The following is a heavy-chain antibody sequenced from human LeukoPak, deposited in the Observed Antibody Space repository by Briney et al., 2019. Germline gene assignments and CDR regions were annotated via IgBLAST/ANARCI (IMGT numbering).Heavy chain of an antibody. CDR2: ISNSGNT. Sequence: SETLSLTCTVSGGSIGSGYYYWSWIRQHLGKGLEWIGHISNSGNTFYSSSLKSRVTISVDTSKNQFSLNVRSVTAADTALYYCARVGGIVGALYYFDYWGQGALVIVSS. CDR3: ARVGGIVGALYYFDY. CDR1: GGSIGSGYYY. J-gene: IGHJ4*02. D-gene: IGHD1-26*01. V-gene: IGHV4-31*03.